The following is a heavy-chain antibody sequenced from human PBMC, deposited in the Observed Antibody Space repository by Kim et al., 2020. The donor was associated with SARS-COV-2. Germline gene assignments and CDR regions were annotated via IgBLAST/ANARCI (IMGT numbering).Heavy chain of an antibody. D-gene: IGHD3-10*01. CDR2: TYYRSKWYT. CDR1: GDSVSSNSAA. J-gene: IGHJ4*02. V-gene: IGHV6-1*01. CDR3: ARSMVRGVIITLYLNDF. Sequence: SQTLSLSCAISGDSVSSNSAAWNWIRQSPSGGLEWLGRTYYRSKWYTDYAVSVKSRIIINPDTSKNQFSLHLNSVTPEDTAVYYCARSMVRGVIITLYLNDFWGQGTLVTVSS.